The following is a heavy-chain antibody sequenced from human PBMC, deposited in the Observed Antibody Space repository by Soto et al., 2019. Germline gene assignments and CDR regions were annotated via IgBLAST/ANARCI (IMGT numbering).Heavy chain of an antibody. J-gene: IGHJ5*01. Sequence: QVQVVESGGGVVQPGRSLRLSCAASGFNFSHYSMHWVRQAPGKGLEWLAVISYDGIYKYYADSVKGRFTISRDNSKTTVYLQMNSLRPEDTAIYLCARDSARWLQFPDSWGQGTLVIVSS. CDR2: ISYDGIYK. CDR3: ARDSARWLQFPDS. V-gene: IGHV3-30-3*01. CDR1: GFNFSHYS. D-gene: IGHD5-12*01.